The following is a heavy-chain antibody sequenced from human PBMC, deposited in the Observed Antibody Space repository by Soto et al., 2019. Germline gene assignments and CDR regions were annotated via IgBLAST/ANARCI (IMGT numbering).Heavy chain of an antibody. J-gene: IGHJ4*02. CDR3: ARDFGAEPSMLYLPSTYYYASSGYYYYFDY. V-gene: IGHV1-18*04. D-gene: IGHD3-22*01. Sequence: ASVKVSCKASGYTFTSYGISWVRQAPGQGLEWMGWISAYNGNTNYAQKLQGRVTMTTDTSTSTAYMELGSLRSDDTAVYYCARDFGAEPSMLYLPSTYYYASSGYYYYFDYWGQGTLVTVSS. CDR2: ISAYNGNT. CDR1: GYTFTSYG.